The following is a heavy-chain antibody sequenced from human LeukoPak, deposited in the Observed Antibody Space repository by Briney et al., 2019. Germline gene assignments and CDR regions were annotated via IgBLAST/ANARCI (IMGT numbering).Heavy chain of an antibody. CDR1: GGSISSGSYC. Sequence: SQTLSLTCTVSGGSISSGSYCWSWIRQPAGKGLEWIGRIYTSGSTNYNPSLKSRVTISVDTSKNQFSLKLSSVTAADTAVYYCASSLTGYYEGYYYYYMDVWGKGTTVTVSS. CDR3: ASSLTGYYEGYYYYYMDV. D-gene: IGHD3-9*01. V-gene: IGHV4-61*02. J-gene: IGHJ6*03. CDR2: IYTSGST.